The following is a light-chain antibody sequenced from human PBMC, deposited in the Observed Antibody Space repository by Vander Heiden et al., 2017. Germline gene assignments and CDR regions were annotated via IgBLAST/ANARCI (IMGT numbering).Light chain of an antibody. V-gene: IGKV4-1*01. CDR1: QSVLYDSKNKNC. CDR3: QQCFSSPPT. CDR2: WAS. Sequence: DIVLTQSPASLAVTLGGRATLSCRSSQSVLYDSKNKNCLAWYQQRPGQPPKLLIYWASTRASGVPDRFSGSGSGTDFTLIINSLQPEDVAIYYCQQCFSSPPTFGGGTRLEI. J-gene: IGKJ4*01.